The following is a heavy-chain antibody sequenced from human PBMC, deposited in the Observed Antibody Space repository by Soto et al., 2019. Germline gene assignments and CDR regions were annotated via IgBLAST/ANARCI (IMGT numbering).Heavy chain of an antibody. CDR2: ISSGSSDT. J-gene: IGHJ4*02. Sequence: PGGSLRLSGEASGFTFSRVSMNWVRQVPWKGLEWVASISSGSSDTWYADSVKGRFIISRDNAQNSLFLQMNTLRPEDTAMYYCARVAYCGPGTQVTVSS. V-gene: IGHV3-21*01. CDR3: ARVAY. CDR1: GFTFSRVS.